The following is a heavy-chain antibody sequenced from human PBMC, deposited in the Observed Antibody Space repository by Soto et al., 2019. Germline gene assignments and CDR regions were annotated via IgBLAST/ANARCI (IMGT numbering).Heavy chain of an antibody. D-gene: IGHD3-16*01. J-gene: IGHJ6*02. CDR3: ATQTISYTWGV. V-gene: IGHV4-4*02. CDR1: GGPITTTTW. Sequence: QVQLQESGPGLVKPSETLSLTCAVSGGPITTTTWWAWVRLPPGKGLEWIGELNNDGTTNYNPSLESRITMSLDKSNNHCSLKLTSVTAADTAIYYCATQTISYTWGVWGRGTTVTVSS. CDR2: LNNDGTT.